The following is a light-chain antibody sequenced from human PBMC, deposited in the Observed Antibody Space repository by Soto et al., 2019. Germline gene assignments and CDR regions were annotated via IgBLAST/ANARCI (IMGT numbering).Light chain of an antibody. CDR1: SSDVGSYNL. V-gene: IGLV2-23*02. Sequence: QAVVTQPASVSGSPGQSITISCTGTSSDVGSYNLVSWYQHHPGKAPKIMIYEVSKRPSGVSNRFSGSKSGNTASLTISGLQAEDETDYYCCSYAGSSTLVFGGGTKLTVL. CDR3: CSYAGSSTLV. CDR2: EVS. J-gene: IGLJ2*01.